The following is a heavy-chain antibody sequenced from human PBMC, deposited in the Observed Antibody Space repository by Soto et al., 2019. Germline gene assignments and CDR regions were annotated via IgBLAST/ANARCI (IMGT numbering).Heavy chain of an antibody. V-gene: IGHV4-34*01. J-gene: IGHJ5*02. CDR1: GGSVNGYD. D-gene: IGHD3-3*01. CDR2: INHTGGT. Sequence: PSETLSLTCAVYGGSVNGYDCNWIHQPPWKGLEWIGEINHTGGTHYNPSLKSRVTMSVDTSKNQFSLRLSSVTAADTAIYYCATRITVFGLLIPPFDPWGQGTQVTVCS. CDR3: ATRITVFGLLIPPFDP.